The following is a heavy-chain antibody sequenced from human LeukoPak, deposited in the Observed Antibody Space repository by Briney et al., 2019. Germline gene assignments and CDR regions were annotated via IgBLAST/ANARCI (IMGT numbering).Heavy chain of an antibody. CDR1: GFTFGVYA. J-gene: IGHJ6*02. V-gene: IGHV3-49*04. Sequence: PGGSLRLSCTASGFTFGVYATSWVRQAPGKGLEWIGFIRRIAYGGPTEYAASVNGRFTISRDDSKSIAYLQMNSLKTEDTAVYYCTRAREEITIFGARYYGMDVWGQGTTVTVSS. CDR3: TRAREEITIFGARYYGMDV. CDR2: IRRIAYGGPT. D-gene: IGHD3-3*01.